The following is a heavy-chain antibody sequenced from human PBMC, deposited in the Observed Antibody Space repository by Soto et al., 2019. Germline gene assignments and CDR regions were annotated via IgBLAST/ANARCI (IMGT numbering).Heavy chain of an antibody. CDR3: AKGRESSGAYRPFDY. Sequence: EVQLLESGGGFTQPGGSLRLSCAAPGFTFSSYAMSWVRQAPGKGLEWVSAISNSADSTNYADSVKGRFTISRDNSKNTLYLQMNSLRADDTAVYYCAKGRESSGAYRPFDYWGQGTLVTVSS. V-gene: IGHV3-23*01. CDR1: GFTFSSYA. D-gene: IGHD2-15*01. J-gene: IGHJ4*02. CDR2: ISNSADST.